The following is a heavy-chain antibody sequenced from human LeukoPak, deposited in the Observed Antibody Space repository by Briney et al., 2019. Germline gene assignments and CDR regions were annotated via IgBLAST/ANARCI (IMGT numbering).Heavy chain of an antibody. CDR1: GFTVSSNY. Sequence: GGSLRLSCAASGFTVSSNYMSWVRQAPGKGLEWVSVIYSGGSTYYADSVKGRFTISRDNSKNTLYLQMNSLRAEDTAVYYCARVALVGDLDYWGQGTLVTVSS. D-gene: IGHD3-10*01. CDR3: ARVALVGDLDY. J-gene: IGHJ4*02. CDR2: IYSGGST. V-gene: IGHV3-53*01.